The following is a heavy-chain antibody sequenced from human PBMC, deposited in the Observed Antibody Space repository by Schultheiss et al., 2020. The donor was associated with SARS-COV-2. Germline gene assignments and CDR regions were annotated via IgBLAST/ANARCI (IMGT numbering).Heavy chain of an antibody. V-gene: IGHV4-4*07. D-gene: IGHD3-22*01. CDR3: ARSGVYYYDSSGYLDYYYGMDV. CDR2: IYTSGST. J-gene: IGHJ6*02. CDR1: GGSISSYY. Sequence: SETLSLTCTVSGGSISSYYWSWIRQPAGKGLEWIGRIYTSGSTNYNPSLKSRVTISVDTSKNQFSLKLSSVTAADTAVYYCARSGVYYYDSSGYLDYYYGMDVWGQGTTVTVSS.